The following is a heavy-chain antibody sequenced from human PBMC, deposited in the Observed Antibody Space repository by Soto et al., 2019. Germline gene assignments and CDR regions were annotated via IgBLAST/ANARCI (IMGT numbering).Heavy chain of an antibody. D-gene: IGHD3-10*01. V-gene: IGHV4-59*01. Sequence: SETLSLTCTFSCGSIISYYWSWIRQPPGKGLEWIGYIYYSGSTNYNPSLKSRVTISVDTSKNQFSLKLSSVTAADTAVYYCARRITMVRGDYGMDVWGQGTTVTVSS. CDR2: IYYSGST. CDR3: ARRITMVRGDYGMDV. CDR1: CGSIISYY. J-gene: IGHJ6*02.